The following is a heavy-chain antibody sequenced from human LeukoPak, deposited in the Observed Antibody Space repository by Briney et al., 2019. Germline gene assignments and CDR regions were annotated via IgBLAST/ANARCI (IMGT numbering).Heavy chain of an antibody. CDR2: INPYNGDT. CDR3: ARVDL. CDR1: GYTFINYA. Sequence: ASVKVSCKASGYTFINYAIHWVRQAPGQRLEWMGWINPYNGDTEYSQKLQGRVTITKDTSASAAYMDLGTLRSEDTAVYYCARVDLWGRGTLVTVSS. V-gene: IGHV1-3*01. J-gene: IGHJ2*01.